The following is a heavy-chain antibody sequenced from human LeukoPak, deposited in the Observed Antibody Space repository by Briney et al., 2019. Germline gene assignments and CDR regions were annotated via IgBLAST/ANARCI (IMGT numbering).Heavy chain of an antibody. J-gene: IGHJ3*02. CDR1: GFTFSSYA. CDR3: AKDSTVVVPAARAVVDAFDI. Sequence: GGSLRLSCAASGFTFSSYAMSWVRQAPGKGLEWVSGISGSGGSTYYADSVKGRVTISRDNSKNTLYLQMNSLRAEDTAVYYCAKDSTVVVPAARAVVDAFDIWGQGTMVTVSS. D-gene: IGHD2-2*01. CDR2: ISGSGGST. V-gene: IGHV3-23*01.